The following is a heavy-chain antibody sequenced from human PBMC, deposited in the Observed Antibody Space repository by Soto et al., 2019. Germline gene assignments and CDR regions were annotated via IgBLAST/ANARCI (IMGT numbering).Heavy chain of an antibody. CDR3: ARGEPGIAGRKPTGGYNWFDP. Sequence: QVQLQQWGAGLLKPSETLSLTCAVYGGSFSGYYWSWIRQPPGKGLEWIGEINHSGSTNYNPSLKSRVTISVDTSKNQFSLKLSSVTAADTAVYYCARGEPGIAGRKPTGGYNWFDPWGQGTLVTVSS. CDR1: GGSFSGYY. V-gene: IGHV4-34*01. CDR2: INHSGST. D-gene: IGHD6-13*01. J-gene: IGHJ5*02.